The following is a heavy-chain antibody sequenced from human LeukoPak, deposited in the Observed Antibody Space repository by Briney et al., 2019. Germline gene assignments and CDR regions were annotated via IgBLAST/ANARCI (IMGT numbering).Heavy chain of an antibody. CDR1: GFSLSTSGMC. D-gene: IGHD6-13*01. V-gene: IGHV2-70*11. J-gene: IGHJ4*02. Sequence: ESGPALVKPTQTPTLTSTFAGFSLSTSGMCVSWIRQPPGKAPEVLARIHWDDDKYYTTSLRTRVSISKDTSKEQVVLTMTNMDPGDTATYYCARLIAASSYFDYWGQGMLVTVSS. CDR3: ARLIAASSYFDY. CDR2: IHWDDDK.